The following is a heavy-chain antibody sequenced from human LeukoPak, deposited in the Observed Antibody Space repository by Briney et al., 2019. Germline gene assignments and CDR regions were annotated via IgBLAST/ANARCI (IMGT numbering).Heavy chain of an antibody. D-gene: IGHD3-10*01. CDR1: GFTFSSYS. Sequence: PGGSLRLSCAASGFTFSSYSMTWVRQAPGKGLEWVSAISGSGGSTYYADSVKGRFTISRDNSKNTLYLQTNSLRAEDTAVYYCAKDSYYHGLGSWDYWGQGTLVTVSS. J-gene: IGHJ4*02. CDR2: ISGSGGST. V-gene: IGHV3-23*01. CDR3: AKDSYYHGLGSWDY.